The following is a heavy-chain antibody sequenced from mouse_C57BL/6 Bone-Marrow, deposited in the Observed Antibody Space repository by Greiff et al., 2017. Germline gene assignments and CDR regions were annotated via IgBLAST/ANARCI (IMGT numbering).Heavy chain of an antibody. D-gene: IGHD1-1*01. V-gene: IGHV1-15*01. CDR3: TRGITTVVAGDY. J-gene: IGHJ2*01. Sequence: VKVVESGAELVRPGASVTLSCKASGYTFTDYEMHWVKQTPVHGLEWIGAIDPETGGTAYNQKFKGKAILTADKSSSTAYMELRSLTSEDSAVYYCTRGITTVVAGDYWGQGTTLTDSS. CDR1: GYTFTDYE. CDR2: IDPETGGT.